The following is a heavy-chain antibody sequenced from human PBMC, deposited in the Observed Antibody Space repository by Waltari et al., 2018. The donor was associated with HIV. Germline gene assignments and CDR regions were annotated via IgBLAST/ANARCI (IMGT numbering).Heavy chain of an antibody. D-gene: IGHD3-22*01. V-gene: IGHV4-38-2*02. J-gene: IGHJ3*02. CDR2: IYRSGTT. CDR3: ARDQDYYDSSGYTCYAFDM. Sequence: QVQLQESGPGVVKPSETLSLTCTVSASSISSGYYWGWIWQSPGKGLEWIGSIYRSGTTYYNPSLKSRVTISVNMSKNQFSLKLTSMTAADTALYYCARDQDYYDSSGYTCYAFDMWGPGTMVTVSS. CDR1: ASSISSGYY.